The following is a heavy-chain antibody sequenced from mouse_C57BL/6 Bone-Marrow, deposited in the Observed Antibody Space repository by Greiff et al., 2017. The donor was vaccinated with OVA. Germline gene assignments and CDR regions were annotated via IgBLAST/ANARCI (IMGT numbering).Heavy chain of an antibody. D-gene: IGHD2-3*01. CDR3: ARRGLLDAMDY. V-gene: IGHV3-6*01. Sequence: DVKLVESGPGLVKPSQSLSLTCSVTGYSFTSGYYWNWIRQFPGNKLEWMGYISYDGSNNYNPSLKNRITITRDTSKNQFFLKLKTVTTEDTATNYCARRGLLDAMDYWGQGTSVTVSS. CDR2: ISYDGSN. CDR1: GYSFTSGYY. J-gene: IGHJ4*01.